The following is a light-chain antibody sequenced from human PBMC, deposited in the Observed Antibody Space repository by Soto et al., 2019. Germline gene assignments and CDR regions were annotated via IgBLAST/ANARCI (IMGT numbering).Light chain of an antibody. CDR3: SSYTSSSTRG. CDR1: SSDVGGYNY. CDR2: DVS. J-gene: IGLJ1*01. Sequence: QSALTQPASVSGSPGQSITISCTGTSSDVGGYNYVSWYQQHPGKAPKLMIHDVSNRPSGVSNRFSGSKSGNTASLTISGLQAEDEAEYYCSSYTSSSTRGFGTGTKLTVL. V-gene: IGLV2-14*01.